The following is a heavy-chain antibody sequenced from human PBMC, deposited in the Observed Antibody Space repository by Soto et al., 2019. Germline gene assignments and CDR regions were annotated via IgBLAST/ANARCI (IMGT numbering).Heavy chain of an antibody. V-gene: IGHV4-30-4*01. CDR1: GASISNTDYY. CDR2: IFNAGGT. Sequence: PSETLSLTCTVSGASISNTDYYWSWIRQPPGKGLEWIGYIFNAGGTSYNPSLKSRLTISADTSKNQFSLKLFSVTAADTAVYYCARGTPLDFWGQGTLVTVSS. CDR3: ARGTPLDF. J-gene: IGHJ4*02.